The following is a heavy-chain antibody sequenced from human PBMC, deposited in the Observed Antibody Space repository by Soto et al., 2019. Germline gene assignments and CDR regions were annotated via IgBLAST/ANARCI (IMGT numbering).Heavy chain of an antibody. J-gene: IGHJ5*02. V-gene: IGHV1-18*01. D-gene: IGHD6-6*01. CDR1: GYTFFTYG. CDR3: ARKSSSSSWFDP. CDR2: ISTYDGNT. Sequence: ASVKVSCKASGYTFFTYGITWVRQAPGQGLEWMGWISTYDGNTDYARKLQGRVTMTTDTSTRTAYMELRSLRSDDTAVYYCARKSSSSSWFDPWGQGTLVTVS.